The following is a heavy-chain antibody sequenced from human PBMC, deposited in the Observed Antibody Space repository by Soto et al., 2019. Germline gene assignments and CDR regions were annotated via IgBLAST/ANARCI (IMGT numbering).Heavy chain of an antibody. CDR3: ARYGTRGDW. J-gene: IGHJ5*01. CDR2: ISSSGLTT. D-gene: IGHD3-10*01. V-gene: IGHV3-48*03. CDR1: GFTFRLYE. Sequence: GGSLRLSCQASGFTFRLYEMHWVRKAPGKGLEWVSYISSSGLTTYYADFAEGRFTTARDNSKDSLYLHLNSLRVGDTAVSYCARYGTRGDWWGLGTQVTVSS.